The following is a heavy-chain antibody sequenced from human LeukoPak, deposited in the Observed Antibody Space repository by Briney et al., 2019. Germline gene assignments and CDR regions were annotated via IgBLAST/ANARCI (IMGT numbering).Heavy chain of an antibody. Sequence: GGSLRLSSAASGFTFSSYWMSWVRQAPGKGLEWVANIKQDGSDKNYADSVKGRFTISRDNAKNSLYLQMNSLRAEDTAVYYCARYCGGDCFGMDVWGQGTTATVSS. CDR1: GFTFSSYW. CDR2: IKQDGSDK. CDR3: ARYCGGDCFGMDV. J-gene: IGHJ6*02. V-gene: IGHV3-7*01. D-gene: IGHD2-21*01.